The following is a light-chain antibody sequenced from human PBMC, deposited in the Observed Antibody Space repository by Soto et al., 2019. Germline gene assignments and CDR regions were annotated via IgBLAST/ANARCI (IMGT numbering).Light chain of an antibody. Sequence: DIQMTQSPSSLSASVGDRVTITCRASQSISSYLNWYQQKPGKAPKLLIYAASSLQSGVPSRFSGSGSGTDFTLTISILQPEDFATYYCQQIYSTPRTFGQGTK. CDR3: QQIYSTPRT. CDR2: AAS. V-gene: IGKV1-39*01. J-gene: IGKJ2*01. CDR1: QSISSY.